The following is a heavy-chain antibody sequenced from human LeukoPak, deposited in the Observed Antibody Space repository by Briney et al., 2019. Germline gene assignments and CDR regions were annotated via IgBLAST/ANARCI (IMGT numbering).Heavy chain of an antibody. V-gene: IGHV3-74*01. CDR1: GSTFSSYW. D-gene: IGHD3-16*01. CDR2: INNDGSST. Sequence: GGSLRLSCAASGSTFSSYWMHWVRHAPGKGLVWVSRINNDGSSTNYADSVKGRFTISRDNAKNTLYLQINSLRAEDTAVYYCARHESRGFAYWGQGTLSTVSS. J-gene: IGHJ4*02. CDR3: ARHESRGFAY.